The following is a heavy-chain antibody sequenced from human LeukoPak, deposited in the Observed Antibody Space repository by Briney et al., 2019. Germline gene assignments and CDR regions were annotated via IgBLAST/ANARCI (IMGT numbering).Heavy chain of an antibody. CDR2: ISAYNGNT. D-gene: IGHD3-16*01. J-gene: IGHJ3*02. CDR1: GYTFTDYD. V-gene: IGHV1-18*01. Sequence: GASVKVSCKSSGYTFTDYDISWVRQAPGQGLEWMGWISAYNGNTNYAQKLQGRVTMTADTSTSTAYMELRSLRSDDTAVYYCARDMTRYPNAFDIWGQGTMVTVSS. CDR3: ARDMTRYPNAFDI.